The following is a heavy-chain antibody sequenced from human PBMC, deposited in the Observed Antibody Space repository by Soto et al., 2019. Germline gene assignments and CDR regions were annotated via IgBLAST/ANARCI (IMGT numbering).Heavy chain of an antibody. J-gene: IGHJ5*02. V-gene: IGHV1-69*12. CDR2: IIPIYGTT. Sequence: QVQSVQSGAEVKKPGSSVKVSCKASGGTFSSYTINWVRQAPGQGLEWMGGIIPIYGTTNYAQKFQGRGTITADESTRTAYMALSSLRFEDTAVYYCARSSTIFGVARSKWFDPWGQGTLVIVSS. CDR1: GGTFSSYT. D-gene: IGHD3-3*01. CDR3: ARSSTIFGVARSKWFDP.